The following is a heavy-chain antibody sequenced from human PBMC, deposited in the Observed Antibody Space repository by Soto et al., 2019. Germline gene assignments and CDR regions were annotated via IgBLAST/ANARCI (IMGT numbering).Heavy chain of an antibody. CDR1: GYTCTSYA. V-gene: IGHV1-3*01. J-gene: IGHJ6*02. CDR2: INAGNGNT. D-gene: IGHD6-6*01. Sequence: ASVKVSCKASGYTCTSYAMHWVRQAHGQRLEWMGWINAGNGNTKYSQKFQGRVTITRDTSASTAYMELSSLRSEDTAVYYRARDVQLARYYYYGMDVWGQGTTVTVSS. CDR3: ARDVQLARYYYYGMDV.